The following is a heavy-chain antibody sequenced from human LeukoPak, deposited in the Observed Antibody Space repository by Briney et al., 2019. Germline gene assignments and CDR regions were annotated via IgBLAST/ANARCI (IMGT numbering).Heavy chain of an antibody. CDR1: GGSISSYY. Sequence: SETLSLTCTVSGGSISSYYWSWIRQPPGKGLEWIGYIYYSGSTNYNPSLKSRVTISVDTSKNQFSLKLSSVTAADTAVFYCARVAYSGYDYRGYFDYWGQGTLVTVSS. CDR3: ARVAYSGYDYRGYFDY. CDR2: IYYSGST. V-gene: IGHV4-59*12. D-gene: IGHD5-12*01. J-gene: IGHJ4*02.